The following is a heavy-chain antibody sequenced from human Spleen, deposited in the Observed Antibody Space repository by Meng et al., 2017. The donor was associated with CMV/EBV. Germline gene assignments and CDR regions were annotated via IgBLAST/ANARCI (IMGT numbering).Heavy chain of an antibody. CDR3: ARVGQWLPIDY. J-gene: IGHJ4*02. D-gene: IGHD6-19*01. Sequence: HVRLEKSVPAVGIPWQTMPPPCPISGGYSSRSNWCSWVGQPPGKGLEWIGKIYHSGRNNYNPSLKVRVTISVDKSKNQFSLNLSSVTAADTAVYYCARVGQWLPIDYWGQGTLVTVSS. CDR2: IYHSGRN. V-gene: IGHV4-4*02. CDR1: GGYSSRSNW.